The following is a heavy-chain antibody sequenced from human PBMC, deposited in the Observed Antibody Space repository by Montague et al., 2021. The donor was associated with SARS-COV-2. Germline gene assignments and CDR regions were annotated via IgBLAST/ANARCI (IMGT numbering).Heavy chain of an antibody. CDR1: GFTFSSIS. CDR3: ARFETSNFYSSGMDV. V-gene: IGHV3-21*01. D-gene: IGHD3-10*01. CDR2: ISSESAYI. Sequence: SLRLSCAASGFTFSSISMNWVRQAPGKRLEWVSSISSESAYIVYAESVRGRFTISRDNAQNLLYLQMNSLRAEDTAVYYCARFETSNFYSSGMDVWGQGTTVTVSS. J-gene: IGHJ6*02.